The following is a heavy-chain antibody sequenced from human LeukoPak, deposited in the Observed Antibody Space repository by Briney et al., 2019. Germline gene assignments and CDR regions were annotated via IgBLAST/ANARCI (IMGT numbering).Heavy chain of an antibody. Sequence: PSETLSLTYTVSGDSISSGNYYWSWIRQHPGKGLEWIGYIYYSGSTYYNPSLKSRVTISVDTSKNQFSLKLSSVTAADTAVYYCARSFQAARLVLVDPWGQGILVTVSS. CDR1: GDSISSGNYY. D-gene: IGHD3-10*01. J-gene: IGHJ5*02. CDR3: ARSFQAARLVLVDP. V-gene: IGHV4-31*03. CDR2: IYYSGST.